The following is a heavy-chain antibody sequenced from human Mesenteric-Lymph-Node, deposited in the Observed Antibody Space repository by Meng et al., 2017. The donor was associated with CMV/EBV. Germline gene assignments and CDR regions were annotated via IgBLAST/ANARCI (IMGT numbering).Heavy chain of an antibody. J-gene: IGHJ4*02. CDR2: ISAYHGNT. D-gene: IGHD5-18*01. Sequence: SGSSFSSSGISCVRPAPGQGLGLTGWISAYHGNTDFAQKLQGRVTMTTDTSTSTAYMELRSLRYDDTAAYYCARDIRYSYGRGFDYWGQGTLVTVSS. CDR1: GSSFSSSG. V-gene: IGHV1-18*04. CDR3: ARDIRYSYGRGFDY.